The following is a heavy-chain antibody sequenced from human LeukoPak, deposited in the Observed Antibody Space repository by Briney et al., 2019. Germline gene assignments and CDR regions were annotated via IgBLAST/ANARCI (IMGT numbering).Heavy chain of an antibody. CDR2: IYYNGNT. J-gene: IGHJ4*02. Sequence: PSETLSLTCTVSGGSIISSSSCWGWIRQPPKKGLEWIGAIYYNGNTYYNRSLRSRVTMSVDTSKNQFSLKLNSVTAADTAVYYCASTHAGRYYTTFDYWGQGALVTVSS. D-gene: IGHD3-10*01. CDR1: GGSIISSSSC. V-gene: IGHV4-39*01. CDR3: ASTHAGRYYTTFDY.